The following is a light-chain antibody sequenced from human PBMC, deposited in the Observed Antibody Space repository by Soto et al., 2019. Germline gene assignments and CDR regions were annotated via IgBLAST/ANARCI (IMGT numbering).Light chain of an antibody. CDR2: GAS. CDR1: QSVSSN. J-gene: IGKJ5*01. V-gene: IGKV3D-15*01. Sequence: EILMTQSPATLSVCPGEAATLSCRASQSVSSNLAWYQQKPGQAPRLIIYGASTRATGIPARFSGSGSGTEFILTISSLQSEDFAVYYCQQYNNWPPITLGQGTRLEIK. CDR3: QQYNNWPPIT.